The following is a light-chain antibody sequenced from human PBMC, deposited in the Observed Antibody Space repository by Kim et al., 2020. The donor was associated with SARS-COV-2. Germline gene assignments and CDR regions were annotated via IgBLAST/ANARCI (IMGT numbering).Light chain of an antibody. CDR2: QDS. CDR3: QAWDSSSEV. V-gene: IGLV3-1*01. J-gene: IGLJ1*01. Sequence: VSPGQTASITCSGDKLGDKYACWYQQKPGQSPVLVIYQDSKRPSGIPERFSGSNSGNTATLTISGTQAMDEADYYCQAWDSSSEVFGTGTKVTVL. CDR1: KLGDKY.